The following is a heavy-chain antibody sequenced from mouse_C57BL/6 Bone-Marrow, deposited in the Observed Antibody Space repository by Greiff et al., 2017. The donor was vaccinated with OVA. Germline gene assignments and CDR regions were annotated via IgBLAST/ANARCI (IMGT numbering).Heavy chain of an antibody. CDR1: GYTFTSYW. D-gene: IGHD2-3*01. J-gene: IGHJ3*01. CDR3: AREEGWLPPWCAY. CDR2: IDPSDSYT. Sequence: QVQLQQPGAELVMPGASVKLSCKASGYTFTSYWMHWVKQRPGQGLEWIGEIDPSDSYTNYNQKFKGKSTLTVDKSSSTAYMQLSSLTSEDSAVYYCAREEGWLPPWCAYWGQGTLVTVSA. V-gene: IGHV1-69*01.